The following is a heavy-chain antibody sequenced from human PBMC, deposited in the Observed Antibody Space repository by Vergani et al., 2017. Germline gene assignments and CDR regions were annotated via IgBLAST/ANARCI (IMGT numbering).Heavy chain of an antibody. Sequence: EVQLLESGGGLVQPGGSLRLSCAASGFTFSSYAMSWVRQAPGKGLEWVSAISGSGGSTYYADPVKGRFTISRDNSKNTLYLQMNSLRAEDTAVYYCAKDPVLLWFGELVGAFDIWGQGTMVTVSS. CDR2: ISGSGGST. CDR3: AKDPVLLWFGELVGAFDI. D-gene: IGHD3-10*01. V-gene: IGHV3-23*01. J-gene: IGHJ3*02. CDR1: GFTFSSYA.